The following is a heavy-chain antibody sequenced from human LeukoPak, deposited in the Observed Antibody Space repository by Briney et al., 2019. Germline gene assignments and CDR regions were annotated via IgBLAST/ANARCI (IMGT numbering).Heavy chain of an antibody. J-gene: IGHJ4*02. V-gene: IGHV3-9*03. Sequence: PGRSLRLSCAASGFTFDDYAMHWVRQAPGKGLEWVSGISWNSGSIGYADSVKGRFTISRDNAKNSLYLQMNSLRAEDVALDDCAKGHSSGYYGGVDYWGQGTLVTVS. CDR2: ISWNSGSI. CDR3: AKGHSSGYYGGVDY. D-gene: IGHD3-22*01. CDR1: GFTFDDYA.